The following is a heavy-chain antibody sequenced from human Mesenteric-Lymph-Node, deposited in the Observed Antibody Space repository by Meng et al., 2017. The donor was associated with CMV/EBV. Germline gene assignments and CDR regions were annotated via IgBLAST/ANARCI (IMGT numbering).Heavy chain of an antibody. Sequence: GGSLRLSCAASGFNFDDYGMSWVRQAPGKGLEWVSSISSSSSYIYYADSVKGRFTISRDNAKNSLYLQMNSLRAEDTAVYYCAREGGQLDAFDIWGQGTMVTVSS. D-gene: IGHD1-1*01. J-gene: IGHJ3*02. CDR2: ISSSSSYI. V-gene: IGHV3-21*01. CDR3: AREGGQLDAFDI. CDR1: GFNFDDYG.